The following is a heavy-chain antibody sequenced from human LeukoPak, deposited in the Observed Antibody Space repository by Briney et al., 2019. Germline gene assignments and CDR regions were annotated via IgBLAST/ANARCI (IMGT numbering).Heavy chain of an antibody. CDR2: MNPNSGNT. V-gene: IGHV1-8*01. J-gene: IGHJ5*02. Sequence: ASVKVSCKASGYTFTSYDINWVRQATGQGLEWMGWMNPNSGNTGYAQKFQGRVTMTRNTSISTAYMELSSLRSEDTAVYYCASGQYDILTGYDWFDPWGQGTLVTVSS. D-gene: IGHD3-9*01. CDR1: GYTFTSYD. CDR3: ASGQYDILTGYDWFDP.